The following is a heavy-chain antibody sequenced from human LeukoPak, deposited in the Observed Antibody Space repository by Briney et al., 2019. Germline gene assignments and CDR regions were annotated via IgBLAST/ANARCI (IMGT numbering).Heavy chain of an antibody. CDR3: ARIGSSWSALDY. CDR2: ISAYNGNT. CDR1: GGTFSSYA. D-gene: IGHD6-13*01. V-gene: IGHV1-18*01. J-gene: IGHJ4*02. Sequence: RASVKVSCKASGGTFSSYAISWVRQAPGQGLEWMGWISAYNGNTNYAQKLQGRVSMTTDTSTSTAYMELRSLRSDDTAVYYCARIGSSWSALDYWGQGTLVTVSS.